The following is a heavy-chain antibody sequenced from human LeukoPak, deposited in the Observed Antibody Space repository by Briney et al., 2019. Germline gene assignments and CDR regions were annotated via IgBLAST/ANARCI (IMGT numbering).Heavy chain of an antibody. D-gene: IGHD5-18*01. J-gene: IGHJ6*02. CDR1: GGSFSGYY. CDR3: ARGARRYSYGPYYYYYGMDV. V-gene: IGHV4-34*01. CDR2: INHCGST. Sequence: SETLSLTCAVYGGSFSGYYWSWIRQPPGKGLEWIGEINHCGSTNYNPSLKSRVTISVDTSKNQFSLKLSSVTAADTAVYYCARGARRYSYGPYYYYYGMDVWGQGTTVTVSS.